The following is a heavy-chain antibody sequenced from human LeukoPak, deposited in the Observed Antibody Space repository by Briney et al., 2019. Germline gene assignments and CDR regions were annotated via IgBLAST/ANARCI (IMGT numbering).Heavy chain of an antibody. V-gene: IGHV1-8*03. Sequence: ASVKVSCKASGYTFTSYDINWVRQATGQGLEWMGWMNPNSGNTGYAQKFQGRVTITRNTSISTAYMELSSLRSEDTAVYYCARGRGSYTDFDYWGQGTLVTVSS. CDR2: MNPNSGNT. CDR3: ARGRGSYTDFDY. D-gene: IGHD1-26*01. J-gene: IGHJ4*02. CDR1: GYTFTSYD.